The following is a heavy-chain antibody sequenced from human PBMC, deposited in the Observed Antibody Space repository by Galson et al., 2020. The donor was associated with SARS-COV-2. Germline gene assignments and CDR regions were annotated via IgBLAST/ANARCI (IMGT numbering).Heavy chain of an antibody. J-gene: IGHJ5*02. Sequence: GESLKISCKGSGYSFTSYWIGWVRQMPGKGLEWMGIIYPGDSDTRYSPSFQGQVTISADKSISTAYLQWSSLKASDTAMYYCARHIRRKQWPNNWFDPWGQGTLVTVSS. D-gene: IGHD6-19*01. CDR2: IYPGDSDT. CDR3: ARHIRRKQWPNNWFDP. CDR1: GYSFTSYW. V-gene: IGHV5-51*01.